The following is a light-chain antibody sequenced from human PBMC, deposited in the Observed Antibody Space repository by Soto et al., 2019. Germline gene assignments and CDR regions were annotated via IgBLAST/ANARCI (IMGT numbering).Light chain of an antibody. CDR1: QSVSSSY. CDR3: QQYGRT. CDR2: GAS. Sequence: SVLTPAPGTLFLSPGERATLSCRASQSVSSSYLAWYQQKPGQAPRPLNYGASRRAPGTPDRFSGRGSGTDFTLTISKLEPEIFEVYYCQQYGRTFGQGTRVDIK. J-gene: IGKJ1*01. V-gene: IGKV3-20*01.